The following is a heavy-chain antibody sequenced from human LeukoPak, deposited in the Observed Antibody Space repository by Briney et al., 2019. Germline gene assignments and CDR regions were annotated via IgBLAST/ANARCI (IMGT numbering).Heavy chain of an antibody. D-gene: IGHD6-13*01. CDR1: GGSISSGSYY. CDR2: IYTSGST. CDR3: ARYIAAAGSVDY. J-gene: IGHJ4*02. Sequence: KPSETLSLTCAVSGGSISSGSYYWSWIRQPAGKGLEWIGRIYTSGSTNYNPSLKSRVTISVDTSKIQFSLKLSSVTAADTAVYYCARYIAAAGSVDYWGQGTLVTVSS. V-gene: IGHV4-61*02.